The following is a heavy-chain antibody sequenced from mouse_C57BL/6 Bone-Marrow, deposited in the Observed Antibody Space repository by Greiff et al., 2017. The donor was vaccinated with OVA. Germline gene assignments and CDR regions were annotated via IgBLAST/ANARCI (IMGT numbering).Heavy chain of an antibody. CDR2: ISSGSSTI. Sequence: EVMLVESGGGLVKPGGSLKLSCAASGFTFSDYGMHWVRQAPEKGLEWVAYISSGSSTIYYADTVQGRFTISRDNAKNTLFLQMTSLRSEDTAMYYCARDLSGNYHYWGQGTTLTVSS. CDR1: GFTFSDYG. CDR3: ARDLSGNYHY. V-gene: IGHV5-17*01. J-gene: IGHJ2*01. D-gene: IGHD2-1*01.